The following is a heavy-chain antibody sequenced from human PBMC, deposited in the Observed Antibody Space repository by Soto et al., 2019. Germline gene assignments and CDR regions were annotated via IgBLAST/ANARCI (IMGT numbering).Heavy chain of an antibody. CDR3: AGDLLTQWMVSSGFDP. Sequence: SETLSLTCTVSGGSISSYYCSWIRQPAWKGLEWIGRIYTSGITNYNPSLKSRVTMSVDTSKNQFSLKLSSVTAADTAVYYCAGDLLTQWMVSSGFDPWGPGTLVTVSS. V-gene: IGHV4-4*07. CDR2: IYTSGIT. J-gene: IGHJ5*02. CDR1: GGSISSYY. D-gene: IGHD6-19*01.